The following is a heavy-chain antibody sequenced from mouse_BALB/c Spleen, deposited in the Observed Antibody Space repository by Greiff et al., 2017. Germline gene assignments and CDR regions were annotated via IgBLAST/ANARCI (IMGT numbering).Heavy chain of an antibody. D-gene: IGHD1-1*01. Sequence: EVMLVESGGGLVKPGGSLKLSCAASGFTFSSYAMSWVRQTPEKRLEWVASISSGGSTYYPDSVKGRFTISRDNARNILYLQMSSLRSEDTAMYYCARGPSYGSSYGNAMDYWGQGTSVTVSS. J-gene: IGHJ4*01. V-gene: IGHV5-6-5*01. CDR3: ARGPSYGSSYGNAMDY. CDR1: GFTFSSYA. CDR2: ISSGGST.